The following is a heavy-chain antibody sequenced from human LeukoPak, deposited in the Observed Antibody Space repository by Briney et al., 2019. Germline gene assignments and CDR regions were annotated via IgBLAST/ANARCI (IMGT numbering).Heavy chain of an antibody. J-gene: IGHJ4*02. V-gene: IGHV4-4*07. CDR3: ARGPPPDFDC. Sequence: SETLSLTCTVSGGSISSFCWSWIRQPAGKGLEWIGRIYTSGSTDYNPSLKSRVTMSVDTSKNQFSLKLSSVIAADTAVYYCARGPPPDFDCWGQGTLVTVSS. CDR2: IYTSGST. CDR1: GGSISSFC.